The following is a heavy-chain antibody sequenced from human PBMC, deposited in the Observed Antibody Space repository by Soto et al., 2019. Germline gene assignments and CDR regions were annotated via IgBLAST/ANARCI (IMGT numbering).Heavy chain of an antibody. J-gene: IGHJ6*02. CDR1: GFTFTNQA. CDR2: IWYDGTIK. V-gene: IGHV3-33*03. Sequence: GGSLRLSCAASGFTFTNQAIHWVRQAPCKGLEWVPAIWYDGTIKYYADSVKGRLTIARDNSNNTLYLQMKSLRAEDTAIYYCAKDTYYDFWSGPPRYYYGMDVWGQGTTVTVSS. D-gene: IGHD3-3*01. CDR3: AKDTYYDFWSGPPRYYYGMDV.